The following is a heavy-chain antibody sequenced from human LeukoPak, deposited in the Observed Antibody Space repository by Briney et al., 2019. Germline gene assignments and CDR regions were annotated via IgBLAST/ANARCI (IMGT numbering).Heavy chain of an antibody. J-gene: IGHJ5*02. V-gene: IGHV1-18*01. CDR1: GYTLTSYG. D-gene: IGHD2-21*02. Sequence: ASVKVSCKASGYTLTSYGISWVRQAPGQGLEWMGWISAYNGNTNYAQKLQGRVTMTTDTSTSTAYMELRSLRSDDTAVYYCARTAIGENWFDPWGQGTLVTVSS. CDR2: ISAYNGNT. CDR3: ARTAIGENWFDP.